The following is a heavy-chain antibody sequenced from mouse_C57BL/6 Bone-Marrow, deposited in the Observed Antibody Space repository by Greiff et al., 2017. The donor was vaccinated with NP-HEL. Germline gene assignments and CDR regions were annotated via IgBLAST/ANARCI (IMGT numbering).Heavy chain of an antibody. CDR2: IYPGSGNT. J-gene: IGHJ4*01. CDR1: GYSFTSYY. Sequence: VQLQQSGPELVKPGASVKISCKASGYSFTSYYIHWVKQRPGQGLEWIGWIYPGSGNTKYNEKFKGKATLTADTSSSTAYMQLSSLTSEDSAVYYCARRGAFYYGNYVDYWGKGTSVTVSS. D-gene: IGHD2-1*01. CDR3: ARRGAFYYGNYVDY. V-gene: IGHV1-66*01.